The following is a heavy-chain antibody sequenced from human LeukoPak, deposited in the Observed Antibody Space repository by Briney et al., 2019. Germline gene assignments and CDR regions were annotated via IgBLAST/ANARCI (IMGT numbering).Heavy chain of an antibody. D-gene: IGHD1-26*01. V-gene: IGHV4-59*01. J-gene: IGHJ4*02. CDR3: ARANIVGATLDY. Sequence: SQTLSLTCTVSGRSISSYYWSWIRQPPGKGLEWIGYTYYSGSTNYNPSLKSQVTISVDTSKTQFSLKLSSVTAADTAVYYCARANIVGATLDYWGQGTLVTVSS. CDR1: GRSISSYY. CDR2: TYYSGST.